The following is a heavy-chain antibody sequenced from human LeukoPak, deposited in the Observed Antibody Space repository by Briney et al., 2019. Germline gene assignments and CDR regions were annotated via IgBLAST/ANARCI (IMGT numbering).Heavy chain of an antibody. V-gene: IGHV4-59*08. CDR1: GGSVSSYY. CDR3: ARHNSPRRSFDY. Sequence: PSETLSLTCTVSGGSVSSYYWSWIRQPPGKELEWIGYIYYSGGANYNPSLKSRATISVDTSKNQFSLKLSSVTAADTAVYYCARHNSPRRSFDYWGQGTLVTVSS. CDR2: IYYSGGA. J-gene: IGHJ4*02. D-gene: IGHD5-18*01.